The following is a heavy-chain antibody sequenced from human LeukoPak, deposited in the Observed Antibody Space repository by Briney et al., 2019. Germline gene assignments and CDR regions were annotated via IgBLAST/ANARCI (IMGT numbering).Heavy chain of an antibody. CDR3: ARDRYSSGWYYDY. V-gene: IGHV3-74*01. D-gene: IGHD6-19*01. CDR1: GFTFSSYW. CDR2: INSDGSST. J-gene: IGHJ4*02. Sequence: GGSLRLSCAASGFTFSSYWIHWVRQAPGKGLVWVSRINSDGSSTSYADSVKGRFTISRDNAKNTLYLQMNSLRAEDTAVYYCARDRYSSGWYYDYWGQGTLVTVSS.